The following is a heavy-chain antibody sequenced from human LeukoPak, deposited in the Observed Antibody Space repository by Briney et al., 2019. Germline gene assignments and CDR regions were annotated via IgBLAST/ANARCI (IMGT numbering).Heavy chain of an antibody. Sequence: ASVKVSCKASGYTFTSYDINWVRQATGQGLEWMGWMNPNSGNTGYAQKFQGRVTITRNTSISTAYMELSSLRSDDTAVYYCARSPLAKYYYDTSGYLNWFDPWGQGTLVTVSS. J-gene: IGHJ5*02. V-gene: IGHV1-8*03. CDR1: GYTFTSYD. CDR3: ARSPLAKYYYDTSGYLNWFDP. D-gene: IGHD3-22*01. CDR2: MNPNSGNT.